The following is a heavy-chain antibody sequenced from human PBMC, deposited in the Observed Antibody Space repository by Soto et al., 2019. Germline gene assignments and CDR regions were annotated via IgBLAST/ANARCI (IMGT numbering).Heavy chain of an antibody. CDR1: VFTFSDYY. CDR3: ARDHSIGGYSYGKFHC. V-gene: IGHV3-11*06. J-gene: IGHJ4*02. D-gene: IGHD5-18*01. Sequence: PXGSLRLSCAASVFTFSDYYMSCIRHSPGKGLEWVSHISSRSSYTNYADSVKGRFTISRDNAKNTLYLQMNRLRADDTAVYYCARDHSIGGYSYGKFHCWGQATLVTVFS. CDR2: ISSRSSYT.